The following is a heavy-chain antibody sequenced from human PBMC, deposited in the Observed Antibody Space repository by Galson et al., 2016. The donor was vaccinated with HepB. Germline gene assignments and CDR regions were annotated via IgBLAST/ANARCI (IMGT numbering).Heavy chain of an antibody. V-gene: IGHV3-48*02. CDR3: ARVCRRGSTSCYLYYYGMDV. J-gene: IGHJ6*02. CDR2: ISSSSSTI. D-gene: IGHD2-2*01. Sequence: SLRLSCAASGFTFSSYYMNWVRQAPGKGLEWVSYISSSSSTIHYADSVKGRFTISRDNAKNSLSLQMNSLRDEDTAVYYCARVCRRGSTSCYLYYYGMDVWGQGTTVTVSS. CDR1: GFTFSSYY.